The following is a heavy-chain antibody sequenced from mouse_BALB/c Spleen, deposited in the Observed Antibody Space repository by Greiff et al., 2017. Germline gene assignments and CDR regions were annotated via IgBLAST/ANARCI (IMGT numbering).Heavy chain of an antibody. D-gene: IGHD1-2*01. Sequence: EVQGVESGGDLVKPGGSLKLSCAASGFTFSSYGMSWVRQTPDKRLEWVATISSGGSYTYYPDSVKGRFTISRDNAKNTLYLQMSSLKSEDTAMYYCARREYGGFAYWGQGTLVTVSA. CDR2: ISSGGSYT. J-gene: IGHJ3*01. CDR1: GFTFSSYG. CDR3: ARREYGGFAY. V-gene: IGHV5-6*01.